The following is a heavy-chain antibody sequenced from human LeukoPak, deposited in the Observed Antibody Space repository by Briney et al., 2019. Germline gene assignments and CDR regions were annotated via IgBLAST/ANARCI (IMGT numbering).Heavy chain of an antibody. CDR1: GFTFDDYA. CDR3: AKGFGEDGSIAAAAQT. Sequence: GRSLRLSCAASGFTFDDYAMHWVRQAPGKGLEWVSGISWNSGSIGYADSVKGRFTISRDNAKNSLYLQMNSLRAEDTALYYCAKGFGEDGSIAAAAQTWGQGTLVTVSS. V-gene: IGHV3-9*01. J-gene: IGHJ5*02. CDR2: ISWNSGSI. D-gene: IGHD6-13*01.